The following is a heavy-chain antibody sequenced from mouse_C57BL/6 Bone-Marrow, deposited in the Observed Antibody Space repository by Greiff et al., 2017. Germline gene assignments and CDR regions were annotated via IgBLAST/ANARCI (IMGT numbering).Heavy chain of an antibody. CDR3: ARHDWDVWFAF. CDR1: EYEFPSHD. J-gene: IGHJ3*01. V-gene: IGHV5-2*03. Sequence: EVMLVESGGGLVQPGESLKLSCESNEYEFPSHDMSWVRKTPEKRLELVAAINSDGGSTYYPDTMERRFIISRDNTKKNLYLQMSCLRSEDTSLYYCARHDWDVWFAFWGQGTLVTVSA. D-gene: IGHD4-1*01. CDR2: INSDGGST.